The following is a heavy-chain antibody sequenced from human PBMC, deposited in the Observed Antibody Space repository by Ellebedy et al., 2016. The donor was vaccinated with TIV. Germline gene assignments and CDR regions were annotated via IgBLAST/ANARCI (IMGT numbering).Heavy chain of an antibody. CDR2: IAGNGTNT. CDR3: ARDQTNYHSGTSGFN. V-gene: IGHV3-74*01. Sequence: PGGSLRLSCAASGFTFSTYRMHWVRHAPGKGLGWVSRIAGNGTNTAYADSVKGRFSISRDNAENTLSLHMNSLSAEDTAVYYCARDQTNYHSGTSGFNWGQGTLVTVSS. CDR1: GFTFSTYR. J-gene: IGHJ4*02. D-gene: IGHD3-22*01.